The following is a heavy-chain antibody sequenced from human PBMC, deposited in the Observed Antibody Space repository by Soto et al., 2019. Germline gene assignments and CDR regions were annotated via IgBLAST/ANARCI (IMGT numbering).Heavy chain of an antibody. J-gene: IGHJ6*02. CDR3: ASEAAKNYDSSGYFRGNYHYYGMDV. CDR1: GGTFYNYA. Sequence: QVQLVQSGAEVKKPGSSVKVSCKASGGTFYNYAINWVRQAPGQGLEWMGGFIPMHNTATYAKQLQGRVTITPDKSANTAYRELDSLRSEDTAVYYCASEAAKNYDSSGYFRGNYHYYGMDVWGQGTTVTVSS. V-gene: IGHV1-69*06. CDR2: FIPMHNTA. D-gene: IGHD3-22*01.